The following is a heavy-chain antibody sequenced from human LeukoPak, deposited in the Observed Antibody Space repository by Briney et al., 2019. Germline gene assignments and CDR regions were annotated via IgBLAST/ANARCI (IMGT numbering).Heavy chain of an antibody. Sequence: ASVKVSCKASGYIFTVYYIHWVRQGPGQGLGWRVFINPQSGYTSYLQKFQGRVTMTTDTSISTAYMELSSLGSDDTAFYYFSRDLTNTRDFNYWGQGTLVIVSS. CDR2: INPQSGYT. J-gene: IGHJ4*02. V-gene: IGHV1-2*02. D-gene: IGHD4/OR15-4a*01. CDR1: GYIFTVYY. CDR3: SRDLTNTRDFNY.